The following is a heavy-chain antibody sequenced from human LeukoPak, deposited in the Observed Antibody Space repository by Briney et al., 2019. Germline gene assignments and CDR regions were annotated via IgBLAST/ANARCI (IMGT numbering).Heavy chain of an antibody. D-gene: IGHD3-10*01. CDR3: ATAIPVGLAAYYFDY. V-gene: IGHV1-8*01. J-gene: IGHJ4*02. Sequence: ASVKVSCEASGYTFTSYDINWVRQATGQGLEWMGWMNPNSGNTGYAQKFQGRVTMTEDTSTDTAYMELSSLRSEDTAVYYCATAIPVGLAAYYFDYWGQGTLVTVSS. CDR2: MNPNSGNT. CDR1: GYTFTSYD.